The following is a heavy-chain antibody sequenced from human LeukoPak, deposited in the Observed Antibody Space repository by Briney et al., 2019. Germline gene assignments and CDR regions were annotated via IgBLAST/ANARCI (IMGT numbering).Heavy chain of an antibody. Sequence: PGGSLRLSCAASGFTVSGSWMSWIRQAPGKGLEWVAHINQAGSDKYYVDSVKGRFTISRANAENSLFLQMNSLRAEDTAVYYCVSWSGYGAYWGQGTLVTVSS. CDR3: VSWSGYGAY. J-gene: IGHJ4*02. V-gene: IGHV3-7*01. CDR2: INQAGSDK. D-gene: IGHD2-15*01. CDR1: GFTVSGSW.